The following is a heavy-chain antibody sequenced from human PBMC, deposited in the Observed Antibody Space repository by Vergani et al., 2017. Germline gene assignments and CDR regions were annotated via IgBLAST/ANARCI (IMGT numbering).Heavy chain of an antibody. V-gene: IGHV4-59*01. D-gene: IGHD3-3*01. J-gene: IGHJ3*02. CDR1: GCSISSYY. CDR3: ARERHYDFWSGYHAFDS. CDR2: IYYSGST. Sequence: QVQLQESGPGLVQPSETLSLTCTVSGCSISSYYWSWIRQPPGKGLEWIGYIYYSGSTNYNPSRKSRVTISVDTSKNQFSLKLSSVTAADTAVYYCARERHYDFWSGYHAFDSWGEGTMVTVSS.